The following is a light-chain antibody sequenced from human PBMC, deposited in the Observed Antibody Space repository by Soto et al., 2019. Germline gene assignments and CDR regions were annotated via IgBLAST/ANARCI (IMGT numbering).Light chain of an antibody. CDR3: SSDNIRSPHL. J-gene: IGLJ1*01. CDR1: SSDVGGYNY. V-gene: IGLV2-14*01. CDR2: EVS. Sequence: QSVLTQPASVSGSPGQPITISCTGTSSDVGGYNYVSWYQQHPGKAPKLVIYEVSDRPSGVSNRFSGSKSGNTASLTISPLQAEDAANYYFSSDNIRSPHLFGTVTQVTV.